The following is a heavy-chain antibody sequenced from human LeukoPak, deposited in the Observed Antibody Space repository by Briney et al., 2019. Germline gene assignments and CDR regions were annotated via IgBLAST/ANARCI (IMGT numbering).Heavy chain of an antibody. CDR1: GFTFTSYA. V-gene: IGHV3-23*01. CDR2: ISGSGGST. J-gene: IGHJ3*02. CDR3: TKDSDHVDYIYAFDI. D-gene: IGHD4-17*01. Sequence: GGSLRLSCAASGFTFTSYAMNWVRQAPGQGLEWVSAISGSGGSTYYADSVKGRFTISRDNSKNTLFLQMNSLGAEDTAVYYCTKDSDHVDYIYAFDIWGQGTMVTVSS.